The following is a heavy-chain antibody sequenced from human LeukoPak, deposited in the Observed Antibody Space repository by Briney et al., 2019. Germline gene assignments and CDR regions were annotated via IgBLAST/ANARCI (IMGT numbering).Heavy chain of an antibody. Sequence: PGRSLRLSCAASGFTFSDYYISSIRQAPGKGLEWVSYISSIVSTIYYADSVKGRFTISRDNAKNSLYLQMNSLRAEDTAVYYCARELLGYCSGGSCPGGFDIWGQGTMVTVSS. CDR2: ISSIVSTI. CDR1: GFTFSDYY. V-gene: IGHV3-11*01. D-gene: IGHD2-15*01. J-gene: IGHJ3*02. CDR3: ARELLGYCSGGSCPGGFDI.